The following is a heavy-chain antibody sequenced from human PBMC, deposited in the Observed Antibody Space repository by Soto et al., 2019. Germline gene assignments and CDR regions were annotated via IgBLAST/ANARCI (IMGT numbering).Heavy chain of an antibody. CDR2: ISGSGGST. Sequence: EVQLLESGGGLVQPGGSLRLSCAASGFTFSSYAMSWVRQAPGKGLEWVSAISGSGGSTYYADSVKGRFTISRDNSKNPLDLQMKSLRAEDTAVYYCAKDFAYCGGDCYSFAEYFQHWGQGTLVTVSS. J-gene: IGHJ1*01. D-gene: IGHD2-21*02. CDR1: GFTFSSYA. V-gene: IGHV3-23*01. CDR3: AKDFAYCGGDCYSFAEYFQH.